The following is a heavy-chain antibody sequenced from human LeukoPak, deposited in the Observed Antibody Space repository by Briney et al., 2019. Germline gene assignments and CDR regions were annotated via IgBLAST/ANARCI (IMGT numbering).Heavy chain of an antibody. CDR1: GFTFSSYW. CDR3: ARQSLVRGVDY. CDR2: IDGDGRIT. V-gene: IGHV3-74*01. Sequence: GGSLRLSCAASGFTFSSYWMHWVRQVPGQGLVWVSHIDGDGRITNYGDSVKGRFTISRDNAKNILYLQMNSLRAEDTAVYYCARQSLVRGVDYWGQGTLVTVSS. J-gene: IGHJ4*02. D-gene: IGHD6-6*01.